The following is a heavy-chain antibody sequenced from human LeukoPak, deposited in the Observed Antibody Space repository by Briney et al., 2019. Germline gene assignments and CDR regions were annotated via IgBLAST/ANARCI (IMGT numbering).Heavy chain of an antibody. J-gene: IGHJ4*02. V-gene: IGHV3-53*01. CDR1: GFSVSSNY. D-gene: IGHD6-19*01. Sequence: GGSLRLSCAASGFSVSSNYMSWVRQAPGKGLEWVSVIYSGGSTYYTDSVKGRFTISRDNSKNTLYLQTNSLRAEDTAVYYCAKVAGYSSGWYQIWGQGTLVTVSS. CDR2: IYSGGST. CDR3: AKVAGYSSGWYQI.